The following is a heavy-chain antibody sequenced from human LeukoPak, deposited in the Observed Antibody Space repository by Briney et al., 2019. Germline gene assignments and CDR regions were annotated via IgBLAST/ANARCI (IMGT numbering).Heavy chain of an antibody. CDR2: IYYSGST. D-gene: IGHD2-15*01. V-gene: IGHV4-59*01. Sequence: XEWIGYIYYSGSTNYNPSLKSRVTISVDTSKNQFSLKLSSVTAADTAVYYCARDQDRGWFDPWGQGTLVTVSS. CDR3: ARDQDRGWFDP. J-gene: IGHJ5*02.